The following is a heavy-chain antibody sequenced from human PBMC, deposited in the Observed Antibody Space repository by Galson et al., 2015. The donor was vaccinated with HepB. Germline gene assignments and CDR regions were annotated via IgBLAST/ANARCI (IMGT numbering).Heavy chain of an antibody. CDR2: ISAYNGNT. CDR3: ARDFEAPIY. V-gene: IGHV1-18*01. J-gene: IGHJ4*02. D-gene: IGHD3-9*01. Sequence: SVTVSCKASGGTFSSYAISWVRQAPGQGLEWMGWISAYNGNTNYAQKLQGRVTMTTDTSTSTAYMELRSLRSDDTAIYYCARDFEAPIYWGQGTLVTVSS. CDR1: GGTFSSYA.